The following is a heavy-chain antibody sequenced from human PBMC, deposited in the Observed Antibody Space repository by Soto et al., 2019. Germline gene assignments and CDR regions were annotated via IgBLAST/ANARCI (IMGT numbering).Heavy chain of an antibody. CDR2: IYYSGST. V-gene: IGHV4-61*08. J-gene: IGHJ4*02. D-gene: IGHD3-3*01. Sequence: SETLSLTCTVSGGSISSGGYYWSWIRQHPGKGLEWIGYIYYSGSTNYNPSLKSRVTISVDTSKNQFSLMLSSVTAADTAVYYCARVPIRSPYYFDYRAQGTPVTVSS. CDR3: ARVPIRSPYYFDY. CDR1: GGSISSGGYY.